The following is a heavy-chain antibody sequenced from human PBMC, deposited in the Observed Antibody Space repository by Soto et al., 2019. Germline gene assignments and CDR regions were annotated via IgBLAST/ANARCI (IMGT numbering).Heavy chain of an antibody. CDR2: INPGGGSA. D-gene: IGHD6-19*01. V-gene: IGHV1-46*01. Sequence: VDLVQSGAEVKKPGASVTISCKASGSAITRYYIHWVRQAPGRGLEWMGIINPGGGSASYAQKFQDIVTIDKDTSTGTVYMDLRSLRTEDTAVYYCARDTSGWSLNGLDVWGQGTTVNVSS. CDR1: GSAITRYY. CDR3: ARDTSGWSLNGLDV. J-gene: IGHJ6*02.